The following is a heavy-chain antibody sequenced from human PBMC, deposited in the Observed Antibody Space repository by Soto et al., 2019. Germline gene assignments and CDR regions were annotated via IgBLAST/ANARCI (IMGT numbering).Heavy chain of an antibody. J-gene: IGHJ2*01. D-gene: IGHD5-12*01. CDR3: ARGNHRWLQLWYFDL. Sequence: QVQLVQSGAEVKKPGSSVTVSCKASGGTFSCYSISWVRQAPGQGLEWMGGIIPIFGTVNYAQKVQGRVTITADESTSTAYMELSSLRSEDTAVYYCARGNHRWLQLWYFDLWGRGTLVTVSS. CDR1: GGTFSCYS. CDR2: IIPIFGTV. V-gene: IGHV1-69*12.